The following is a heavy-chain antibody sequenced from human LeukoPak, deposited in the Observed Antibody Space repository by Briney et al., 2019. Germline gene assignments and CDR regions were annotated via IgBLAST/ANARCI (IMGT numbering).Heavy chain of an antibody. D-gene: IGHD2-8*02. CDR1: GYTFTSYD. V-gene: IGHV1-8*03. CDR2: MNPNSGNT. J-gene: IGHJ6*03. Sequence: GASVKVSCKASGYTFTSYDINWVRQATGQGLEWMGWMNPNSGNTGYAQKFQGRVTITRNTSISTAYMELSSPRSEDTAVYYCARLVGYYYYMDVWGKGTTVTVSS. CDR3: ARLVGYYYYMDV.